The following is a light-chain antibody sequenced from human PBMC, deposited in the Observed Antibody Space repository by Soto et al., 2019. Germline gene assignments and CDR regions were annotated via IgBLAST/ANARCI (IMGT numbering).Light chain of an antibody. J-gene: IGLJ1*01. Sequence: QSVLTPPASVSGSPGQSITISCTGTSSDAGGYNYVSWYQQHPGKAPKLMIYDVSNRPSGVSNRFSGSKSGNTASLTISGLQAEDEADYYCSSYTSSSTRVFGTGTKVTVL. CDR3: SSYTSSSTRV. CDR2: DVS. V-gene: IGLV2-14*01. CDR1: SSDAGGYNY.